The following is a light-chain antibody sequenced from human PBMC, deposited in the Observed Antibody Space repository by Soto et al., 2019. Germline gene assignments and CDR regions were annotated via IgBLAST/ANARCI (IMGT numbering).Light chain of an antibody. Sequence: ALTQPASVSGSPGPSVTISCTGTSSDVGGYNHVSWYQIHPGKAPKLIIYEVTSRPSGVSYRFSGSKSGNSASLTISGLQAEDEADYYFSSYASSSSYVFGRGTQVTV. J-gene: IGLJ1*01. CDR3: SSYASSSSYV. CDR1: SSDVGGYNH. CDR2: EVT. V-gene: IGLV2-14*01.